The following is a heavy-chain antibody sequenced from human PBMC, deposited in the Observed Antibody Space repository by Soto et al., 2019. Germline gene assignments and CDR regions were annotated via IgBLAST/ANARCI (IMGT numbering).Heavy chain of an antibody. D-gene: IGHD6-19*01. CDR2: IYYSGST. V-gene: IGHV4-31*03. CDR1: GGSISSGGYY. Sequence: QVQLQESGPGLVKPSQTLSLTCTVSGGSISSGGYYWSWIRQHPGKGLEWIGYIYYSGSTYYNPSLKSRVNISVDTSKSQCSLKLSYVSAGDKGVYSCARDKGGGWTSGWGLGTQVT. J-gene: IGHJ4*02. CDR3: ARDKGGGWTSG.